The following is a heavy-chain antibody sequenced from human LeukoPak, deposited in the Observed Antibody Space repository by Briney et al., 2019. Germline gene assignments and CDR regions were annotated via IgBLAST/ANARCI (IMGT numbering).Heavy chain of an antibody. J-gene: IGHJ4*02. CDR3: ARDRGDYNHNFDY. Sequence: GGSLRLSCAVSGFTFRHAGMHWVRQAPGKGLEWVAVIWYDGSQKYYADSVKGRFTISRDNSKNMLYLHMNSLRAEDTAVYFCARDRGDYNHNFDYWGQGTLVTVSS. D-gene: IGHD4-17*01. CDR2: IWYDGSQK. V-gene: IGHV3-33*01. CDR1: GFTFRHAG.